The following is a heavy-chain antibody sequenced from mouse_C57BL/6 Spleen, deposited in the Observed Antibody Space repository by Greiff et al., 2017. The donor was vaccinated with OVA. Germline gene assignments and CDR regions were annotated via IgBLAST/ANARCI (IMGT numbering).Heavy chain of an antibody. Sequence: QVQLKQSGAELVRPGASVKLSCKASGYTFTDYYINWVKQRPGQGLEWIARIYPGSGNTYYNEKFKGKATLTAEKSSSTAYMQLSSLTSEDSAVYFCARSDYYYGLYWGQGTTLTVSS. CDR3: ARSDYYYGLY. D-gene: IGHD1-1*01. J-gene: IGHJ2*01. CDR1: GYTFTDYY. V-gene: IGHV1-76*01. CDR2: IYPGSGNT.